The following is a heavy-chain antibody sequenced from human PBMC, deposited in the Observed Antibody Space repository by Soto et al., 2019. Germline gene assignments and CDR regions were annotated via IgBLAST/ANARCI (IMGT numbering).Heavy chain of an antibody. J-gene: IGHJ3*02. CDR3: ARDRGTTGGGAQSTAFDI. Sequence: QVQLVESGGGLVKPGGSLRLSCAASGFTFSDYYMSWIRQAPGKGLEWVSYISSSSSYTNYADSVKGRFTISRDNAKNSLYMQMNSLRAEDTAVYYCARDRGTTGGGAQSTAFDICGQGTMVTVSS. CDR2: ISSSSSYT. V-gene: IGHV3-11*06. CDR1: GFTFSDYY. D-gene: IGHD1-1*01.